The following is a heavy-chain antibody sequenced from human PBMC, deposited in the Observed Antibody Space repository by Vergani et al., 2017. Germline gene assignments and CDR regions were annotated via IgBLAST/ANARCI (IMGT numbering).Heavy chain of an antibody. CDR1: GFTFSSYW. J-gene: IGHJ6*02. CDR2: IKQGGSEK. CDR3: ARDRYYGSGSWGYYYYGMDV. D-gene: IGHD3-10*01. Sequence: EVQLVESGGGLVQPGGSLRLSCAASGFTFSSYWMSWVRQAPGKGLEWVANIKQGGSEKYYVDSLKGRFTISRDNAKNSLYLQMNSLRAEDTAVYYCARDRYYGSGSWGYYYYGMDVWGQGTTVTVSS. V-gene: IGHV3-7*01.